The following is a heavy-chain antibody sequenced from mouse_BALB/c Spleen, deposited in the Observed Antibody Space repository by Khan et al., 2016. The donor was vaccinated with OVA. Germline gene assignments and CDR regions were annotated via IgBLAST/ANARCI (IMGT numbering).Heavy chain of an antibody. V-gene: IGHV1S137*01. CDR2: ISTYYGDA. CDR3: ASGGIALYGMDD. J-gene: IGHJ4*01. CDR1: GYTFTDCA. Sequence: VQLQESGAELVRPGVPVKISCKGSGYTFTDCAMHWVKQSHANALEWIGVISTYYGDATYNQRFQGKATMTVDKSSNTAYMALPRLTSEDSAILYAASGGIALYGMDDWGQGTAVTVSS. D-gene: IGHD6-1*01.